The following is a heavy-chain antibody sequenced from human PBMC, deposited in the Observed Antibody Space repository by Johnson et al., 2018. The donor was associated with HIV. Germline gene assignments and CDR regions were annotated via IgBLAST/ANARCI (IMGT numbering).Heavy chain of an antibody. J-gene: IGHJ3*02. D-gene: IGHD5-18*01. CDR2: ISSSGSTI. CDR3: AKVDTAMVNAFDI. Sequence: QVQLVESGGGLIQPGGSLRLSCAASGFTFSDYYMSWIRQAPGKGLEWVSYISSSGSTIYYADSVKGRFTISRDNAKNTLYLQMNSLRAEDTAVYYCAKVDTAMVNAFDIWGQGTMVTVSS. CDR1: GFTFSDYY. V-gene: IGHV3-11*04.